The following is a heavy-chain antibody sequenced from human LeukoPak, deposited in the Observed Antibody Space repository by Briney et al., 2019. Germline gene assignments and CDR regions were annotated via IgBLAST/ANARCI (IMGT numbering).Heavy chain of an antibody. Sequence: SETLSLTCTVSGGSISSSDYYWGWNRQPPGKGLEWIGSIYYGGSTYYNPSLKSRVTISVDTSMNQFSLKLSFVTTADTAVYYCARALGYCSGGSCTRGYNWFDPWGQGTLVTVPS. V-gene: IGHV4-39*01. CDR1: GGSISSSDYY. D-gene: IGHD2-15*01. J-gene: IGHJ5*02. CDR2: IYYGGST. CDR3: ARALGYCSGGSCTRGYNWFDP.